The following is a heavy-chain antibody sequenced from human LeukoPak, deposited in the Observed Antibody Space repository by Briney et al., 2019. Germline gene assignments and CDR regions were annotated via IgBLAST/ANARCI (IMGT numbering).Heavy chain of an antibody. V-gene: IGHV3-30*18. Sequence: PGRSLRLSCAASGFTFSSYGMHWVRQAPGKGLEWVAVISYDGSNKYYADSVKGRFTISRDNSKNTLYLQMNSLRAEDTAVYYCAKDPEGIAAFYGMDVWGQGTTVTVSS. CDR2: ISYDGSNK. CDR3: AKDPEGIAAFYGMDV. D-gene: IGHD6-13*01. J-gene: IGHJ6*02. CDR1: GFTFSSYG.